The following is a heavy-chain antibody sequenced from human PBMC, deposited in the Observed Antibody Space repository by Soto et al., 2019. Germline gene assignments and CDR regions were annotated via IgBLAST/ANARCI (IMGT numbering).Heavy chain of an antibody. CDR1: GGTLISYY. Sequence: SEPLSLPCTVSGGTLISYYWNWMRPPPGKGLQWIGYTYYSGSTTYNPSLKSRVTISVDSSKNQFSLKLDSVTPADTAVYYCARVRGTAGKRYFDYWGPGTLVTVSS. CDR2: TYYSGST. V-gene: IGHV4-59*01. CDR3: ARVRGTAGKRYFDY. D-gene: IGHD6-13*01. J-gene: IGHJ4*02.